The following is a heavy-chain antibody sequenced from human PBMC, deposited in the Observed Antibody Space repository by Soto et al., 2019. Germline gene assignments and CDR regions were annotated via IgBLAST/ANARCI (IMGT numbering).Heavy chain of an antibody. V-gene: IGHV3-73*01. J-gene: IGHJ6*02. D-gene: IGHD2-2*01. CDR3: TTGEDIVVVPAAREVYYYYGMDV. CDR1: VFTFSGSA. Sequence: PWWSLRLSCSASVFTFSGSAMHWVRQASGKGLEWVGRIRSKANSYATAYAASVKGRFTISRDDSKNTAYLQMNSLKTEDTAVYYCTTGEDIVVVPAAREVYYYYGMDVWGQGTTVTVSS. CDR2: IRSKANSYAT.